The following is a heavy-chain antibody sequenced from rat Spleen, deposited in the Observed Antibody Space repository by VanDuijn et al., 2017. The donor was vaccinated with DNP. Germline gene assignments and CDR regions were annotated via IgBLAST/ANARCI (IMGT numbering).Heavy chain of an antibody. CDR1: GFSITSYY. V-gene: IGHV3-3*01. CDR3: ARHGRRVFDY. J-gene: IGHJ2*01. CDR2: IDSAGIT. Sequence: EVQLQESGPGLLKPSQSLSLTCSVTGFSITSYYWGWIRQFPGNRLEWMGFIDSAGITNYNPSLKSRISITRDTSKNQLFLQMNSLRSEDMATYYCARHGRRVFDYWGQGVMVTVSS. D-gene: IGHD1-11*01.